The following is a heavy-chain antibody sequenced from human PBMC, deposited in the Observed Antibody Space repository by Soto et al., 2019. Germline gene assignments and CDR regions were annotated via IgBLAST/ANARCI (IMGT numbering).Heavy chain of an antibody. J-gene: IGHJ4*02. D-gene: IGHD3-22*01. CDR2: IYYSGST. Sequence: LSLTCTVSGGSISSYYWSWIRQPPGKGLEWIGYIYYSGSTNYNPSLKSRVTISVDTSKNQFSLKLSSVTAADTAAYYCARLAYYYDSSGYYQAVDYWGQGTLVTVSS. CDR3: ARLAYYYDSSGYYQAVDY. V-gene: IGHV4-59*01. CDR1: GGSISSYY.